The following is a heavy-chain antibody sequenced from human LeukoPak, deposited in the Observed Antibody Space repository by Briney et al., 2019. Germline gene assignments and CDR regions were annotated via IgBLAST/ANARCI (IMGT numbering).Heavy chain of an antibody. J-gene: IGHJ6*03. CDR2: IIPIFGTA. Sequence: SVKVSCKASGGTFSSYAISWVRQAPGQGLEWMGGIIPIFGTANYAQKFQGRVTITTDESTSTAYMELSSLRSEDTAVYYCARARPKYYYDSSGYRGDYYYMNIWGKGTTVTVSS. CDR1: GGTFSSYA. V-gene: IGHV1-69*05. D-gene: IGHD3-22*01. CDR3: ARARPKYYYDSSGYRGDYYYMNI.